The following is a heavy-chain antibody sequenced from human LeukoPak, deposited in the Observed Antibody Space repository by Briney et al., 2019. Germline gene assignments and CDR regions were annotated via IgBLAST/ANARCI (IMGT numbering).Heavy chain of an antibody. Sequence: GGSLRLSCAASGFTFSSYGMHWVRQAPGKGLEWVAVIWYYGSNKYYADSVKGRFTISRDNSKNTLYLQMNSLRAEDTAVYYCAKDLGRYWGQGTLVTVSS. CDR1: GFTFSSYG. CDR2: IWYYGSNK. V-gene: IGHV3-33*06. D-gene: IGHD3-16*01. J-gene: IGHJ4*02. CDR3: AKDLGRY.